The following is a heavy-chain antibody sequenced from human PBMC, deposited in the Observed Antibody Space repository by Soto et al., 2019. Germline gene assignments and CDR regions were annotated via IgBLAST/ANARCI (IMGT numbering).Heavy chain of an antibody. CDR1: GGSISSSAYF. D-gene: IGHD3-10*01. CDR2: IHYSGST. Sequence: QLQLQESGPGLVKPSETLSLTYTVSGGSISSSAYFWAWIRQPPGKGLEWIGSIHYSGSTYYNPSLKSRVTISVDTSKNQSSLKLSSVTAADTAVYYCARQNYYGSALQYFQHWGQGTLVTVSS. J-gene: IGHJ1*01. CDR3: ARQNYYGSALQYFQH. V-gene: IGHV4-39*01.